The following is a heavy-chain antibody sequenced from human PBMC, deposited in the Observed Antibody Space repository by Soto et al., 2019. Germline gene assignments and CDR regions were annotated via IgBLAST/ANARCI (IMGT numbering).Heavy chain of an antibody. CDR1: GGTFSSYA. D-gene: IGHD5-18*01. V-gene: IGHV1-69*12. CDR3: ARDPSDTAMGGNWFDP. Sequence: QVQLVQSGAEVKKPGSSVKVSCKASGGTFSSYAISWVRQAPGQGLEWMGGIIPIFGTANYAQKFQGRVTITADESTRTAYMELSSLRSEDTAVYYCARDPSDTAMGGNWFDPWGQGTLVTVSS. CDR2: IIPIFGTA. J-gene: IGHJ5*02.